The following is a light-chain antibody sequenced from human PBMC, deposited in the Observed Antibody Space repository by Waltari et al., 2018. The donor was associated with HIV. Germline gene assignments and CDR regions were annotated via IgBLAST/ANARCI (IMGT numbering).Light chain of an antibody. Sequence: QSALTQPASVSGYPGQSITISCTGTSRDVGGYNFVSWYQQHPGKDPKLIIYEVSKRPSVVSNPFSASKSGNTTSLTISGLQAEDEADYYCNSYRSDSTYVFGTGTKVTVL. CDR3: NSYRSDSTYV. J-gene: IGLJ1*01. V-gene: IGLV2-14*03. CDR1: SRDVGGYNF. CDR2: EVS.